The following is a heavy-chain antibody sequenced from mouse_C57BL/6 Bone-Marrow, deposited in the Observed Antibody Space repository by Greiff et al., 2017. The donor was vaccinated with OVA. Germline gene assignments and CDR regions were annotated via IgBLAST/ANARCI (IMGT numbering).Heavy chain of an antibody. CDR1: GYAFSSSW. V-gene: IGHV1-82*01. D-gene: IGHD2-3*01. CDR3: ARHEDGYYASYFDY. J-gene: IGHJ2*01. CDR2: IYPGDGDT. Sequence: LQESGPELVKPGASVKISCKASGYAFSSSWMNWVKQRPGKGLEWIGRIYPGDGDTNYNGKFTGKATLTADKSSSTAYMQLSSLTSEDSAVYFCARHEDGYYASYFDYWGQGTTLTVSS.